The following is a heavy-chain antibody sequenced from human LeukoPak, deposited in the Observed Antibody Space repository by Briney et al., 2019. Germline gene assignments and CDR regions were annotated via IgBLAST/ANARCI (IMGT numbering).Heavy chain of an antibody. Sequence: ASVKVSCKASGNTFTSYDINWVRQATGQGLEWMGWMNPNNGNTNYAQKLQGRVTMTTDTSTSTAYMELRSLRSDDTAVYYSARGSGWSNDDAFDIWGQGTMVTVSS. J-gene: IGHJ3*02. CDR3: ARGSGWSNDDAFDI. CDR1: GNTFTSYD. D-gene: IGHD6-19*01. CDR2: MNPNNGNT. V-gene: IGHV1-18*01.